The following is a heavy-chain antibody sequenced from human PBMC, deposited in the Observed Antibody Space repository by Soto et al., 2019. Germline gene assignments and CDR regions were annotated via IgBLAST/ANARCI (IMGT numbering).Heavy chain of an antibody. D-gene: IGHD3-3*01. CDR2: ISGSGGST. J-gene: IGHJ4*02. CDR1: GFTFSSYA. CDR3: AKLVGENTIFGVVTRFDY. V-gene: IGHV3-23*01. Sequence: GGSLRLSCAASGFTFSSYAMSWVRQAPGKGLEWVSAISGSGGSTYYADSVKGRFTISRDNSKNTLYLQMNSLRAEDTAVYYCAKLVGENTIFGVVTRFDYWGQGTLVTVSS.